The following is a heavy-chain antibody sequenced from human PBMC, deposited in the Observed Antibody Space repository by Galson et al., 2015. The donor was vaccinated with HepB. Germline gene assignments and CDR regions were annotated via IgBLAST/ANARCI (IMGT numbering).Heavy chain of an antibody. V-gene: IGHV1-24*01. CDR1: GYTLTELS. CDR2: FDPEDGET. D-gene: IGHD2-15*01. CDR3: ATTAYCSGGSCYTFGY. Sequence: SVKVSCKVSGYTLTELSMHWVRQAPGKGLEWMGGFDPEDGETIYAQKFQGRVTMTEDTSTDTAYMELSSLRSEDTAVYYCATTAYCSGGSCYTFGYWGQGTLVTVSS. J-gene: IGHJ4*02.